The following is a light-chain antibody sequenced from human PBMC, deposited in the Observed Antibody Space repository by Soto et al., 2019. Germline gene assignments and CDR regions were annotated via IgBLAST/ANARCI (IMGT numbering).Light chain of an antibody. CDR2: DVS. J-gene: IGLJ1*01. Sequence: QSALTQPASVSGSPGQSITISCTGSSSDVGDYNYVAWYQQHPDKAPKLMIFDVSSRPSGVSNRFSGSKSGTTASLTISGPQAEDEADYDCSSYSSSGTLYVFGTGTKLTVL. CDR1: SSDVGDYNY. CDR3: SSYSSSGTLYV. V-gene: IGLV2-14*03.